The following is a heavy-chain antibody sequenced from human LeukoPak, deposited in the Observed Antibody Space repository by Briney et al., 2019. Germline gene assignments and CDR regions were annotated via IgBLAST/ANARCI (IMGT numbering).Heavy chain of an antibody. D-gene: IGHD3-10*01. CDR2: ISYDGSNK. J-gene: IGHJ4*02. V-gene: IGHV3-33*05. Sequence: GGSLRLSCAASGFTFSSYGMHWVRQAPGKGLEWVAVISYDGSNKYYADSVKGRFTISRDNSKNTLYLQMNSLRAEDTAVYYCAKDPNYYYGSGSYWVDYWGQGTLVTVSS. CDR3: AKDPNYYYGSGSYWVDY. CDR1: GFTFSSYG.